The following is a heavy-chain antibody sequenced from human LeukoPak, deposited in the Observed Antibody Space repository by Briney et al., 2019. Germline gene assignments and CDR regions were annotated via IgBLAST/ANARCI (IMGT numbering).Heavy chain of an antibody. CDR1: GGSITSTNY. CDR3: ASGSAAGLDAFHI. Sequence: PSGTLSLTCGVSGGSITSTNYWTWVRQPPGKGLEWIGEVNLQGSTNYNPSLMGRVAISVDMSENHISLQLTSVTAADTAVYYCASGSAAGLDAFHIWGQGTMVTVSS. D-gene: IGHD6-13*01. CDR2: VNLQGST. J-gene: IGHJ3*02. V-gene: IGHV4-4*02.